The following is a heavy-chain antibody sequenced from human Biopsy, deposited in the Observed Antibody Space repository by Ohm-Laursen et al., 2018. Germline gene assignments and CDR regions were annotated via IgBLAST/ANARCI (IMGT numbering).Heavy chain of an antibody. D-gene: IGHD4-17*01. CDR1: GRTFSDYR. CDR2: INQSGST. Sequence: SDTLSLTCVVFGRTFSDYRWTWIRQPPGKGLEWIGQINQSGSTNYNPSLKSRVTISADASKYEFPLRLTSVTAADTAVYFCGNEVYGRDYWGLGARVTVSS. J-gene: IGHJ4*02. CDR3: GNEVYGRDY. V-gene: IGHV4-34*08.